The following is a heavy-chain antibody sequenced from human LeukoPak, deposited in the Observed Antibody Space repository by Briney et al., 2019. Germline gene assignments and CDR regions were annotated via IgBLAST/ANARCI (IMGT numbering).Heavy chain of an antibody. Sequence: GGSLRLSCAASGLNVTHNYMSWVRQAPGKGLEWLSVIYSGGMTYYADSVKGRFIISRDNSKNTLYLQMNRLRAEDTAVYYCYARPVLPAAFLPSGNYMDVWGKGTTVTVSS. D-gene: IGHD2-2*01. V-gene: IGHV3-53*01. CDR1: GLNVTHNY. CDR2: IYSGGMT. J-gene: IGHJ6*03. CDR3: YARPVLPAAFLPSGNYMDV.